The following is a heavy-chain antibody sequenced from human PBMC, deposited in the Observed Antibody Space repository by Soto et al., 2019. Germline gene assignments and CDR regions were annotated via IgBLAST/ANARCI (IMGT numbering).Heavy chain of an antibody. J-gene: IGHJ4*02. D-gene: IGHD6-19*01. CDR3: ASAFGGWPPDS. V-gene: IGHV4-28*01. CDR1: GYSISSSNR. CDR2: IYYSGTT. Sequence: SETLSLTCAVSGYSISSSNRWGWIRQPPGKGLEWIGYIYYSGTTYYNPSLKSRVTMSVDTSKNQFSLNLTSVTAADTAVYFCASAFGGWPPDSWGQGTLVTVSS.